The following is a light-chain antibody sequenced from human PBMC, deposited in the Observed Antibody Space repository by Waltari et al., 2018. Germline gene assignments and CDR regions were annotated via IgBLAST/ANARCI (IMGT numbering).Light chain of an antibody. CDR2: WAS. V-gene: IGKV4-1*01. CDR1: QTVLYSSNNKNY. CDR3: QQYYNTPLT. J-gene: IGKJ4*01. Sequence: IVMTQSPDSLAVSLGEWATINCNSSQTVLYSSNNKNYLAWYQQKPRQPPKLLIYWASTRESGVPDRFSGSGSGTDFTLTISSLQAEDVAVYYCQQYYNTPLTFGGGTKVEIK.